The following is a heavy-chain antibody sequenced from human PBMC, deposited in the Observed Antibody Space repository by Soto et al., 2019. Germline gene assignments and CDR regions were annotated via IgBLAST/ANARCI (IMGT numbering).Heavy chain of an antibody. CDR3: AKDRDSYGFVYYGMDV. J-gene: IGHJ6*02. V-gene: IGHV3-30*18. Sequence: PGGSLRLSCAASGFTFSNYGMHWVRQAPGKGLEWVAVISYDGSNKYYVDSVKGRFTISRDNSKNTLYLQMNSLRAEDTAVYYCAKDRDSYGFVYYGMDVWGQGTTVTVSS. CDR1: GFTFSNYG. D-gene: IGHD5-18*01. CDR2: ISYDGSNK.